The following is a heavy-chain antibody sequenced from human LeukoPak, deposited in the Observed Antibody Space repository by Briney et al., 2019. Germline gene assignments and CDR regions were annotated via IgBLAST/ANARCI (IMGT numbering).Heavy chain of an antibody. CDR1: GFTFSSYE. D-gene: IGHD2-21*01. CDR3: ARDAHITSFNY. J-gene: IGHJ4*02. CDR2: ISSSGSTI. V-gene: IGHV3-48*03. Sequence: GGSLRLSCAASGFTFSSYEMNWVRQAPGKGLEWVSYISSSGSTIYYADSVKGRFTISRDNAKNSLYLQMNSLRAEDTAVYYCARDAHITSFNYWGQGTLVTVSS.